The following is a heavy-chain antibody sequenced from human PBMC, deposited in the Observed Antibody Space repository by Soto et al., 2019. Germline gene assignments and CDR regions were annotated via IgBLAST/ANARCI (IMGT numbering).Heavy chain of an antibody. CDR2: IYYSGST. D-gene: IGHD3-3*01. CDR3: AIIIPDYDFWSGYYHFDY. J-gene: IGHJ4*02. CDR1: GGSISSGGYY. Sequence: QVQLQESGPGLVKPSQTLSLTCTVSGGSISSGGYYWSWIRQHPGKGLEWIGYIYYSGSTYYHPSLKRRVTTTVDTAKTQFSLKLSSVTAADTAVYYCAIIIPDYDFWSGYYHFDYWGQGTLVTVSS. V-gene: IGHV4-31*03.